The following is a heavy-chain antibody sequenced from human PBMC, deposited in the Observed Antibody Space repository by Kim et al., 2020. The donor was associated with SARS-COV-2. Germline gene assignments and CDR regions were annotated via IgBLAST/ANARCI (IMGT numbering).Heavy chain of an antibody. V-gene: IGHV5-51*01. CDR1: GYSFSNYW. CDR3: ARHTSSGYYY. D-gene: IGHD3-22*01. J-gene: IGHJ4*02. CDR2: IYPADAVP. Sequence: GESLKISCKASGYSFSNYWIGWVRQMPGKGLEWMGIIYPADAVPTYSPSFQGQVTISADKSISTAYLQWSSLKASDTAMYYCARHTSSGYYYWGQGTLVTVSS.